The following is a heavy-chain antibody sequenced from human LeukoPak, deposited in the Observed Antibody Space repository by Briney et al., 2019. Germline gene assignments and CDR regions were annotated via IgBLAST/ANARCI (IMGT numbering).Heavy chain of an antibody. Sequence: AGGSLRLSCAASGFTVSRNYMSWVRQAPGXGLEWVXVSYSGGDTYYPDSVKGRFTVSRDNPKNTVYLQMNSLRAEDTAVYFCARSPVLDRNDWSFADWGQGTLVTISS. CDR1: GFTVSRNY. D-gene: IGHD1-1*01. V-gene: IGHV3-53*01. CDR2: SYSGGDT. CDR3: ARSPVLDRNDWSFAD. J-gene: IGHJ4*02.